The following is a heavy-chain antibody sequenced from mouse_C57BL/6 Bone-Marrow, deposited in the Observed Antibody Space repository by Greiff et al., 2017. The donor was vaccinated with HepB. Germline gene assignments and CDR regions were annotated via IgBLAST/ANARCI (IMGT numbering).Heavy chain of an antibody. J-gene: IGHJ2*01. CDR1: GYTFTSYG. CDR2: IYPRSGNT. V-gene: IGHV1-81*01. D-gene: IGHD1-1*01. CDR3: ARDSTVVPYFDY. Sequence: VQLQQSGAELARPGASVKLSCKASGYTFTSYGISWVKQSTGQGLEWIGEIYPRSGNTYYNEKFKGKATLTADKSSSTTYMGLRSLTSEDSAVYFCARDSTVVPYFDYWGQGTTLTVSS.